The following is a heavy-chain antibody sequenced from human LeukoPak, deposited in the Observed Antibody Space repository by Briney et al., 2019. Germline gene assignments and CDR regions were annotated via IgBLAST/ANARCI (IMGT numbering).Heavy chain of an antibody. D-gene: IGHD2-2*01. Sequence: PSETLSLTCAVYGGSFSGYSWSWIRQPPGKGLEWIREINHSGSTNYNPSLKSRVTISVDTSKNQFSLKLSSVTAADTAVYYCASHVAYCSSTSCYQGEDAFDIWGQGTMVTVSS. CDR2: INHSGST. CDR1: GGSFSGYS. CDR3: ASHVAYCSSTSCYQGEDAFDI. V-gene: IGHV4-34*01. J-gene: IGHJ3*02.